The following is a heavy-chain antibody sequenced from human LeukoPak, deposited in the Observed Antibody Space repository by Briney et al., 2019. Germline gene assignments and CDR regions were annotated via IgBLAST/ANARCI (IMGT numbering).Heavy chain of an antibody. CDR2: ISWNSGSI. V-gene: IGHV3-9*01. J-gene: IGHJ5*02. Sequence: GGSLRLSCAASGFTFDDYAMHWVRQAPGKGLEWVSGISWNSGSIGYADSVKGRFTISRDNAKNSLYLQMNSLRAEDTALYYCAKGSWFDPWGQGTLVTVSS. CDR1: GFTFDDYA. CDR3: AKGSWFDP.